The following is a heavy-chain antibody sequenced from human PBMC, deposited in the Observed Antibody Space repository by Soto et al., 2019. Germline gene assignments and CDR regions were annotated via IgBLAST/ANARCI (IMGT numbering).Heavy chain of an antibody. CDR2: ISYDGSNK. CDR3: ARPVSSYYYYGMDV. V-gene: IGHV3-30-3*01. J-gene: IGHJ6*02. Sequence: GESLKISCAASGFTFSSFAIHWVRQAPGKGLEWVAVISYDGSNKYYADSVKGRFTISRDNSKDTVYLQMNSLRAEDTAVYYCARPVSSYYYYGMDVWGHGTTVTVSS. CDR1: GFTFSSFA.